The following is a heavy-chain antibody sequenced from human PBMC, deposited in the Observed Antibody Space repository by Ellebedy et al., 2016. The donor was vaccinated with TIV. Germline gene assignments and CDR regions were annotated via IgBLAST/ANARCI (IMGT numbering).Heavy chain of an antibody. CDR1: GGSISTYY. V-gene: IGHV4-59*01. D-gene: IGHD3-10*01. CDR3: ARHNPSGTYPLDY. J-gene: IGHJ4*02. Sequence: SETLSLTXTVSGGSISTYYWSWIRQPPGKGLEWIAYIHYTGETNQNPSLNRRVAISLDTSKNQCSLKLTSVTAADAAVYYCARHNPSGTYPLDYWGQGTLVTVSS. CDR2: IHYTGET.